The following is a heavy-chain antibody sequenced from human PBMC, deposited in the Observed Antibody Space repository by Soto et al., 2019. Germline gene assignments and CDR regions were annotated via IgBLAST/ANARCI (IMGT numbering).Heavy chain of an antibody. CDR2: IYYSGST. V-gene: IGHV4-59*11. Sequence: SETLSLTCTVSGGSISSHHWSWIRQPPGKGLEWIGDIYYSGSTNYNPSLKSRVSISVDTSKYQFSKKLGSVNDADMAVYYCARGGATLSYYYYPMDVWGRGTTVTVSS. J-gene: IGHJ6*02. D-gene: IGHD1-26*01. CDR1: GGSISSHH. CDR3: ARGGATLSYYYYPMDV.